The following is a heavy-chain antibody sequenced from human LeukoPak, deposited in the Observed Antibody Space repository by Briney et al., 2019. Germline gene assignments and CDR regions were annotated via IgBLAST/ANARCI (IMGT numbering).Heavy chain of an antibody. CDR1: GFTFSTYV. J-gene: IGHJ4*02. Sequence: GGSLRLSCAASGFTFSTYVMHWVRQAPGKGLEWVALISYDGSNIHYADSVKGRFTISRDNSKNTLYLQMNSLRAEDTAVYYCARFYTYSSSWPYYFDYWGQGTLVTVSS. V-gene: IGHV3-30-3*01. D-gene: IGHD6-13*01. CDR3: ARFYTYSSSWPYYFDY. CDR2: ISYDGSNI.